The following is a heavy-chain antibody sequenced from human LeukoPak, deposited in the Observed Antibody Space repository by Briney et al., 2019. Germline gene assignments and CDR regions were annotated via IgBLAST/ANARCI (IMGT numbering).Heavy chain of an antibody. Sequence: SETLSLTCTVSGGSISSYYWSWIRQPAGKGLEWIGYIYYSGSTNYNPSLKSRVTISVDTSKNQFSLKLSSVTAADTAVYYCALSSYCGGDCYSYYFDYWGQGTLVTVSS. V-gene: IGHV4-59*01. CDR2: IYYSGST. D-gene: IGHD2-21*02. CDR1: GGSISSYY. J-gene: IGHJ4*02. CDR3: ALSSYCGGDCYSYYFDY.